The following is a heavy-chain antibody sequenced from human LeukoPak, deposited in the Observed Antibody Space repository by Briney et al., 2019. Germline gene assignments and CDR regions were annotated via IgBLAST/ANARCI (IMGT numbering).Heavy chain of an antibody. V-gene: IGHV4-4*07. D-gene: IGHD6-13*01. CDR1: GGSISSYY. CDR3: ARDAALSGYYYYYMDV. CDR2: IYTSGST. Sequence: SETLSLTCTVSGGSISSYYWSWIRQPAGKGLEWIGRIYTSGSTNYNPSLKSRVTMSVDTSKNQFSLKLTSVTAADTAVYYCARDAALSGYYYYYMDVWGKGTTVTVFS. J-gene: IGHJ6*03.